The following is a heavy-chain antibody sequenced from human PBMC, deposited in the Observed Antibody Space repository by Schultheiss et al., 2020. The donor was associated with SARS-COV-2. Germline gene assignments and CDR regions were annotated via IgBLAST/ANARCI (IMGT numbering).Heavy chain of an antibody. V-gene: IGHV4-4*02. CDR2: IYHTGIT. Sequence: SETLSLTCAVSGAPIGNSNWWSWVRQSPGKGLEWIGQIYHTGITNYNPSLKSRVTISVDKSKNQFSLKLNSVTAADTAVYYCARASFGNTVTIDRWGQGTLVTVSS. CDR3: ARASFGNTVTIDR. J-gene: IGHJ5*02. CDR1: GAPIGNSNW. D-gene: IGHD4-17*01.